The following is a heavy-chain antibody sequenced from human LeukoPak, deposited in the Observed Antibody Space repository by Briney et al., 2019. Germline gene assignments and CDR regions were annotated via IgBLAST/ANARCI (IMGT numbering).Heavy chain of an antibody. CDR2: IYPNRGGT. J-gene: IGHJ4*02. D-gene: IGHD3-22*01. V-gene: IGHV1-2*02. Sequence: ASVKVSCKGSGYTFTDYYMHWVRQAPGQGLEWKGWIYPNRGGTNYAQKFQGRVTMTRDTSINTAYMELSRLRSDDTAVYYCARAYDGSGNLDYWGQGTLVTVS. CDR3: ARAYDGSGNLDY. CDR1: GYTFTDYY.